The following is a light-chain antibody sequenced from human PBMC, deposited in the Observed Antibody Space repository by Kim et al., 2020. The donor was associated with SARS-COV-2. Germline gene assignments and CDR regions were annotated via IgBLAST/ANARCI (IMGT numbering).Light chain of an antibody. V-gene: IGLV10-54*04. CDR2: RDN. CDR3: SAWDSSLSAWV. CDR1: TNNVGDEG. Sequence: QAGLTQPPSVSKGLRQTATLTCTGNTNNVGDEGRAWLQQHRGHPPKLLSYRDNNRPSGISERFSASRSGNTASLTITGLQPEDEADYYCSAWDSSLSAWVFGGGTQLTVL. J-gene: IGLJ3*02.